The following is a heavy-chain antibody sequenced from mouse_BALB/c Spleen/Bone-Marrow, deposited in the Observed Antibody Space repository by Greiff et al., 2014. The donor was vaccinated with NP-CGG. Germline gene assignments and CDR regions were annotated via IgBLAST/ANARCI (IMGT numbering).Heavy chain of an antibody. Sequence: VQVVESGPGLVQPSRSLSITCTVSGLSLTSYGVHWVRQSPGKGLEWLGVIWRGGSTDYNAAFMSRLSITKDNSKSQVFFKMNSLQADDTAIYYCAKKREIYYGYGAMDYWGQGTSVTVSS. CDR2: IWRGGST. D-gene: IGHD2-2*01. CDR1: GLSLTSYG. J-gene: IGHJ4*01. V-gene: IGHV2-5*01. CDR3: AKKREIYYGYGAMDY.